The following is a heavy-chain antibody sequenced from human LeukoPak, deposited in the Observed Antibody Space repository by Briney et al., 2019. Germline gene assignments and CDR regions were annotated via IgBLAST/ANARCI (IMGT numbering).Heavy chain of an antibody. CDR3: ASSLYSYGYFSDY. CDR2: INPIFGTA. Sequence: ASVKVSCKASGGTFSSYAISWVRQAPGQGLEWMGRINPIFGTANYAQKCQGRVTITTDESTSTAYMELSSLRSEDTAVYYCASSLYSYGYFSDYWGQGTLVTVSS. J-gene: IGHJ4*02. CDR1: GGTFSSYA. V-gene: IGHV1-69*05. D-gene: IGHD5-18*01.